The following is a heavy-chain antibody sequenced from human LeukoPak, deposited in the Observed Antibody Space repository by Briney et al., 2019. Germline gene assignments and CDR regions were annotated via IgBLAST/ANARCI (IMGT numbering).Heavy chain of an antibody. CDR3: AKDDYYGSGSYYNSYYYGMDV. CDR2: ISYDGSNK. V-gene: IGHV3-30*18. J-gene: IGHJ6*02. D-gene: IGHD3-10*01. CDR1: GFTFSSYG. Sequence: PGGSLRLSCAASGFTFSSYGMHWVRQAPGKGLEGVAIISYDGSNKYYADSVKGRFTISRDNSKNTLSLQMNSLRAEDTAVYYCAKDDYYGSGSYYNSYYYGMDVWGQGTTVTVSS.